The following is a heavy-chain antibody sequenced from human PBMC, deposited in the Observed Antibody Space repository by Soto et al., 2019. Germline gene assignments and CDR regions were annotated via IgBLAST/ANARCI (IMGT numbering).Heavy chain of an antibody. Sequence: QVQLQESGPGLVKPSQTLSLTCSVSGYSMRIGGYYWSWIRQLPGKGLEWIGYIYYSGSTNYNPSVKSRVNTSVDTSKHPFSLSLSSVTAADTAVYYGARGKGSGRARDRFDTWGQGPRVTVSS. CDR3: ARGKGSGRARDRFDT. D-gene: IGHD3-10*01. J-gene: IGHJ5*02. CDR1: GYSMRIGGYY. CDR2: IYYSGST. V-gene: IGHV4-31*03.